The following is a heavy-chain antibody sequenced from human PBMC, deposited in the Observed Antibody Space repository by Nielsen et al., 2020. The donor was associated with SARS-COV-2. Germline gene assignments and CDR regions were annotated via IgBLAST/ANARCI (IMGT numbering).Heavy chain of an antibody. J-gene: IGHJ4*02. CDR2: VFSSGSA. CDR1: GGSISSGDYY. CDR3: AGGTTAFRYFFDY. D-gene: IGHD2/OR15-2a*01. V-gene: IGHV4-61*08. Sequence: SETLSLTCTVSGGSISSGDYYWTWIRQPPGKGLECLGYVFSSGSANYHPSLKSRVTMSVDTSKNQFSLTLRSVTAADTALYYCAGGTTAFRYFFDYWGQGTLVTVSS.